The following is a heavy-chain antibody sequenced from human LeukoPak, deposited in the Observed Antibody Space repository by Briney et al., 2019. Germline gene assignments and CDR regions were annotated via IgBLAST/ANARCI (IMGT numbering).Heavy chain of an antibody. D-gene: IGHD7-27*01. J-gene: IGHJ4*02. CDR1: GGSISSGGYY. CDR2: IYTSGST. V-gene: IGHV4-61*08. Sequence: PSETLSLTCTVSGGSISSGGYYWSWIRQPPGKGLEWIGYIYTSGSTNYNPSLKSRVTISVDTSKNQFSLKLSSVTAADTAVYYCASWGTGFDYWGQGTLVTVSS. CDR3: ASWGTGFDY.